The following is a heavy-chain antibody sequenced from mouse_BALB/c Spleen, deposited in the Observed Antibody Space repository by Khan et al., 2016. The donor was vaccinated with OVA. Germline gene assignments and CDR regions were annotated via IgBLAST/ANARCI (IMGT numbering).Heavy chain of an antibody. D-gene: IGHD2-14*01. V-gene: IGHV2-6-4*01. CDR1: GFSLTSYN. CDR3: ARAYYRYDGYYAMDY. J-gene: IGHJ4*01. CDR2: IWGGGGT. Sequence: QIQLVQSGPGLGAPSQSLSITCTVSGFSLTSYNIHWIRQPPGKSLEWLGMIWGGGGTDYNSTLKSRLSIRKDNSKSHVLLKMNSLLTDDTAKYYCARAYYRYDGYYAMDYWGQVTSVTVSS.